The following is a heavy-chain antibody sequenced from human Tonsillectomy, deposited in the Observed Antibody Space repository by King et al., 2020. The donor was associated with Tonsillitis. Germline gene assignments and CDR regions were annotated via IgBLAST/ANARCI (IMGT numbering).Heavy chain of an antibody. CDR3: ARIGTVTTGIGYYFDY. V-gene: IGHV2-70*11. CDR2: IDWDDYK. Sequence: TLKESGPALVKPTQTLTLTCTFSGFSLSTSGMCVSWIRQPPGKALEWLARIDWDDYKYYSTSLKTRLTISKDTSKNQVVLTMTNMDPVDTATYYCARIGTVTTGIGYYFDYWGQGTLVTVSS. D-gene: IGHD4-17*01. CDR1: GFSLSTSGMC. J-gene: IGHJ4*02.